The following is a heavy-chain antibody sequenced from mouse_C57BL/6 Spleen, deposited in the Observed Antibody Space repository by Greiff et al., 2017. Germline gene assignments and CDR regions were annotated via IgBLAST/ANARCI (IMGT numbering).Heavy chain of an antibody. Sequence: QVQLQQPGAELVMPGASVKLSCKASGYTFTSYWMHWVKQRPGQGLEWIGEIDPSDSYTNYNQKFKGKSTVTVDKSSRTAYMQLSSLTSEDSAVYYCARGEWAFDYWGQGTTLTGSS. J-gene: IGHJ2*01. D-gene: IGHD1-3*01. CDR2: IDPSDSYT. CDR1: GYTFTSYW. V-gene: IGHV1-69*01. CDR3: ARGEWAFDY.